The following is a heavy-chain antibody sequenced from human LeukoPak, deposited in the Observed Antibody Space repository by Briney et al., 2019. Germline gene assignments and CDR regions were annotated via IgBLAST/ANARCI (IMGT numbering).Heavy chain of an antibody. Sequence: GGSVRLSCAVSGFTFSRYGMRWVRQAPGKGLEGGSAISGSGGSTYYADSVKGGFTISRDNTKNRLYVEMNRQRCEDSGVYLCARDLLESWFGEREIVDAFDIWGQGTMVTVSS. CDR1: GFTFSRYG. D-gene: IGHD3-10*01. J-gene: IGHJ3*02. CDR3: ARDLLESWFGEREIVDAFDI. CDR2: ISGSGGST. V-gene: IGHV3-23*01.